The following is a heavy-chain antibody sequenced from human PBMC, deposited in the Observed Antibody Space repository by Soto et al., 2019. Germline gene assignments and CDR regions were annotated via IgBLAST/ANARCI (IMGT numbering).Heavy chain of an antibody. CDR3: ARHYSSGSRNWFDP. CDR1: GGSIKSSRYF. Sequence: PSETLSLTCSVSGGSIKSSRYFWGGVRQPPGKGLEWIGSIYYSGSTYYNPSLRSRVTISVDTSKNQFSLKLSSVTAADTAVFYCARHYSSGSRNWFDPWGQGTLVTVSS. V-gene: IGHV4-39*01. CDR2: IYYSGST. J-gene: IGHJ5*02. D-gene: IGHD6-19*01.